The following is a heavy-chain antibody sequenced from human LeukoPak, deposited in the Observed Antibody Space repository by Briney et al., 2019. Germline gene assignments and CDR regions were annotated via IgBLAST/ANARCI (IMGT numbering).Heavy chain of an antibody. J-gene: IGHJ6*03. CDR3: AKDVGYYYYMDV. CDR1: GFTFSSYG. V-gene: IGHV3-33*06. Sequence: GGSLRLSCAASGFTFSSYGMHWIRQAPGKGLEWVAVIWYDGSNKYYADSVKGRFTISRDNSKNTLYLQMNSLRAEDTAVYYCAKDVGYYYYMDVWGKGTTVTVSS. CDR2: IWYDGSNK.